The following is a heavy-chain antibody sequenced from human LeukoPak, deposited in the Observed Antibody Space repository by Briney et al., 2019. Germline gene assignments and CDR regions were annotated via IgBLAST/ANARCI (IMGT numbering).Heavy chain of an antibody. V-gene: IGHV1-8*01. Sequence: ASVKVACKASGYTFTSYDINWVRQATGRGLEWMGWMNPNSGNTGYAQKFQGRVTMTRNASTSTAYKELSSLRSEDTAVYYCARGDSTSYGMDVWGQGTTVTVSS. CDR1: GYTFTSYD. CDR2: MNPNSGNT. J-gene: IGHJ6*02. D-gene: IGHD2-2*01. CDR3: ARGDSTSYGMDV.